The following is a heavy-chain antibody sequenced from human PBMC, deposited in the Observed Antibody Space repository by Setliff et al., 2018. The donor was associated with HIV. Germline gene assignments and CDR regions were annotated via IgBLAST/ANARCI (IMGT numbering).Heavy chain of an antibody. V-gene: IGHV3-30*18. CDR3: AKELAASGLGYFDS. Sequence: GGSLRLSCAASGIIFSTNAMHWVRQVPGKGLEWVAVIAHDGNTQYYADSVKGRFTVSRDNSKDTLYLQMNSLRAEDTAEYYCAKELAASGLGYFDSWGRGILVTVSS. D-gene: IGHD3-22*01. CDR1: GIIFSTNA. CDR2: IAHDGNTQ. J-gene: IGHJ4*02.